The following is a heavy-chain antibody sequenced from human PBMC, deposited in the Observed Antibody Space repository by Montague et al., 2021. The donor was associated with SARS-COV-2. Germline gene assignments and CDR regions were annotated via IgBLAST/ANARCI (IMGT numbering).Heavy chain of an antibody. J-gene: IGHJ4*02. Sequence: FRRLSCAASGFPFSRYGMHWVRQAPGKGLEWVAVLSYDGSNQYYSDSVKGRFTISRDNSKNPLYLQMNSLRVEDTAVYYCARDSYLSGFDYWGQGTLVTVSS. CDR1: GFPFSRYG. CDR3: ARDSYLSGFDY. CDR2: LSYDGSNQ. V-gene: IGHV3-30-3*01. D-gene: IGHD3-10*01.